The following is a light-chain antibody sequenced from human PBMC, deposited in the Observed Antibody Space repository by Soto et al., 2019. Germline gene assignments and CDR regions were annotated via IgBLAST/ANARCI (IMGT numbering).Light chain of an antibody. V-gene: IGKV4-1*01. CDR2: DAS. J-gene: IGKJ1*01. CDR1: QSVLYSSNNKNY. CDR3: QCYSSYPWT. Sequence: DIVMTQSPDSLAVSLGERATINCKSSQSVLYSSNNKNYLAWYQQKAGKAPRLLIYDASTLQSGVPSRFSGSGSGTELSLTISSLKPDECETYDCQCYSSYPWTFGQGTKVDIK.